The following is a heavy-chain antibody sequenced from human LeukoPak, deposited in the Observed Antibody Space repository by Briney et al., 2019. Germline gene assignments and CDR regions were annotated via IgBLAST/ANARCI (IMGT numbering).Heavy chain of an antibody. V-gene: IGHV3-48*03. CDR1: EYTFSSYE. CDR2: ISSSGSTI. J-gene: IGHJ4*02. CDR3: ARDGDYYDSSGHFDY. Sequence: PGGSLRLSCAASEYTFSSYEMNWVRQAPGKGLEWVSYISSSGSTIYYADSVKGRFTISRDNAKNSLYLQMNSLRAEDTAVYYCARDGDYYDSSGHFDYWGQGTLVTVSS. D-gene: IGHD3-22*01.